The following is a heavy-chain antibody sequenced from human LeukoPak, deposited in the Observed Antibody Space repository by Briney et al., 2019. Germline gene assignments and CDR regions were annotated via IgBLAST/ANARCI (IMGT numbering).Heavy chain of an antibody. Sequence: SETLSLTCTVSGGSISSYSWSWIRQPAGKGLEWIGRIYSSGNTYYNASLRSRVTMSVDTSKNQFSLKLSSVTAADTAVYYCARARGYCSSTSCRYYYYYYMDVWGKGTTVTISS. CDR3: ARARGYCSSTSCRYYYYYYMDV. CDR1: GGSISSYS. D-gene: IGHD2-2*01. CDR2: IYSSGNT. J-gene: IGHJ6*03. V-gene: IGHV4-4*07.